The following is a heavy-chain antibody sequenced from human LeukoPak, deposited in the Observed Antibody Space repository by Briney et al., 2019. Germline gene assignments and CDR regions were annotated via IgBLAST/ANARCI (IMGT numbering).Heavy chain of an antibody. CDR3: ARSHCGGDCYYGGYFDY. CDR1: GGSISSYY. V-gene: IGHV4-59*01. Sequence: SETLSLTCTVSGGSISSYYWSWIRQPPGKRLEWVGYIYNSGNTNYNPSLKSRGTISVDTSKNQFSLKLSSVTAADTAVYYCARSHCGGDCYYGGYFDYWGQGTLVTVSS. J-gene: IGHJ4*02. CDR2: IYNSGNT. D-gene: IGHD2-21*02.